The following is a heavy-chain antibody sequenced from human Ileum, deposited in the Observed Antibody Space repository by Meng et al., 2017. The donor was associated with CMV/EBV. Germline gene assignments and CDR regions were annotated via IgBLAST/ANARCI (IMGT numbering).Heavy chain of an antibody. CDR2: ISSTSNYI. CDR3: ARDFDVWASRRGEYFDY. CDR1: FTFSPYG. Sequence: FTFSPYGLSWVRQAPGTGLEWVSYISSTSNYIFYRDSVKGRFTISRDDAKNSLFLQMNSLRPEDTAVYYCARDFDVWASRRGEYFDYWGQGILVTVSS. D-gene: IGHD3-3*01. J-gene: IGHJ4*02. V-gene: IGHV3-21*01.